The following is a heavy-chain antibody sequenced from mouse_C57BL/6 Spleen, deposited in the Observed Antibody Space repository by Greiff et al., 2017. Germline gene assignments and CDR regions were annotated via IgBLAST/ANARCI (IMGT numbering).Heavy chain of an antibody. D-gene: IGHD2-4*01. V-gene: IGHV1-80*01. J-gene: IGHJ3*01. CDR1: GYAFSSYW. Sequence: LVESGAELVKPGASVKISCKASGYAFSSYWMNWVKQRPGKGLEWIGQIYPGDGDTNYNGKFKGKATLTADKSSSTAYMQLSSLTSEDSAVYFCASGRDYDSAYWGQGTLVTVSA. CDR3: ASGRDYDSAY. CDR2: IYPGDGDT.